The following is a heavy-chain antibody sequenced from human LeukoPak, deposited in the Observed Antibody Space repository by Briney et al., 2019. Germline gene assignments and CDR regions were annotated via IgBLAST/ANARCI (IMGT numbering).Heavy chain of an antibody. CDR1: GFTFSSYG. V-gene: IGHV3-30*03. Sequence: GGSLRLSCAASGFTFSSYGMHWVRQAPGKGLEWVAVISYDGSNKYYADSVKGRFTISRDNAKNSLYLQMNSLRAEDTAVYYCASYSSGWFFDYWGQGTLVTVSP. CDR3: ASYSSGWFFDY. CDR2: ISYDGSNK. J-gene: IGHJ4*02. D-gene: IGHD6-19*01.